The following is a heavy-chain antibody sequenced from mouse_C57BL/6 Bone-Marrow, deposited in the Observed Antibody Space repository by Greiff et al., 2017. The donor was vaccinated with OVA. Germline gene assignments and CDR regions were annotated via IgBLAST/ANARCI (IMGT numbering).Heavy chain of an antibody. CDR1: GYTFTSYG. Sequence: VKLQESGAELARPGASVKLSCKASGYTFTSYGISWVKQRTGQGLEWIGEIYPRSGNTYYNEKFKGKATLTADKSSSTAYMELRSLTSEDSAVYFCARDYYGSSLVFAYWGQGTLVTVSA. V-gene: IGHV1-81*01. CDR3: ARDYYGSSLVFAY. J-gene: IGHJ3*01. D-gene: IGHD1-1*01. CDR2: IYPRSGNT.